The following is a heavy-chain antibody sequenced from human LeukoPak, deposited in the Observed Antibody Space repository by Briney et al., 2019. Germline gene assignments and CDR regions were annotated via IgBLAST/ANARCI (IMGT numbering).Heavy chain of an antibody. J-gene: IGHJ3*01. CDR1: GFTVSSNF. Sequence: GGSLRLSCAASGFTVSSNFLNWVRQVPGKGLEWMGVIFPGDSDTRYSPSFQGQVTISADKSIGTAYLQWNSLKASDTAMYYCVRLKYSSGLLNAFDLWGQGTMVTVSS. CDR2: IFPGDSDT. D-gene: IGHD6-19*01. V-gene: IGHV5-51*01. CDR3: VRLKYSSGLLNAFDL.